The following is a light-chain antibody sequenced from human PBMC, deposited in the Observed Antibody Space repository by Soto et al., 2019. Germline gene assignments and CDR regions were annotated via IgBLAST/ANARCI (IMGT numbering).Light chain of an antibody. Sequence: QSALTQPASVSGSPGQSITISCTGTSSDIGGYYYVSWYQHHPGKAPKLIIYQVTNRPSGVSHRFSGSKSGNTASLTISGLQAEDEADYYCTSSSSSSTFYVFGTGTKVTVL. CDR1: SSDIGGYYY. CDR2: QVT. V-gene: IGLV2-14*01. CDR3: TSSSSSSTFYV. J-gene: IGLJ1*01.